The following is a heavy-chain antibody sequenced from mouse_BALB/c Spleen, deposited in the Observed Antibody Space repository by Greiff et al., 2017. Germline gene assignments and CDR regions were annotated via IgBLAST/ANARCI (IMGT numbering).Heavy chain of an antibody. J-gene: IGHJ4*01. CDR3: ARDGYYYGSNYYAMDY. CDR2: IWAGGST. D-gene: IGHD1-1*01. Sequence: VKVVESGPGLVAPSQSLSITCTVSGFSLTSYGVHWVRQPPGKGLEWLGVIWAGGSTNYNSALMSRLSISKDNSKSQVFLKMNSLQTDDTAMYYCARDGYYYGSNYYAMDYWGQGTSVTVSS. CDR1: GFSLTSYG. V-gene: IGHV2-9*02.